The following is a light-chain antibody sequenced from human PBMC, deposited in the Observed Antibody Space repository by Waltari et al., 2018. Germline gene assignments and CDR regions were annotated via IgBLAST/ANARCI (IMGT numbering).Light chain of an antibody. V-gene: IGLV3-1*01. CDR2: QDS. CDR1: KLGDKY. J-gene: IGLJ1*01. Sequence: SYELTQPPSVSVSPGQTASITCSGDKLGDKYACWYQQKPGQSPVMVIYQDSKRPSGIPERFSGSNSGNTATLTISGTQAMDEADYSCQAWDSNTGVFGTGTKVTVL. CDR3: QAWDSNTGV.